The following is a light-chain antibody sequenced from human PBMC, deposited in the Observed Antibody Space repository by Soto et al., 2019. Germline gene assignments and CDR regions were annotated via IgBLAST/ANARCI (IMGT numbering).Light chain of an antibody. V-gene: IGKV3-11*01. CDR2: DAS. J-gene: IGKJ4*01. CDR1: ETVSSY. Sequence: DIVLTQSPVTLSLSPGDRATLSCRASETVSSYLLWYQQKPGQDPRLLIYDASERATGIPARFSGSGSGTDFTLTISSLDPEDFAVYYCQQRSNWPPVTFGGGTKVDI. CDR3: QQRSNWPPVT.